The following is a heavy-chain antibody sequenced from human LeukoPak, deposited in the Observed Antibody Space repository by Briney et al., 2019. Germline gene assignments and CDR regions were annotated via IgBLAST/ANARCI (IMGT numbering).Heavy chain of an antibody. V-gene: IGHV4-34*01. Sequence: SETLSLTCTVSGGSISGYYWSWIRQPPGKGLEWIGEINHSGSTNYNPSLKSRVTISVDTSKNQFSLKLSSVTAADTAVYYCARVWELLGSLNAFDIWGQGTMVTVSS. CDR2: INHSGST. CDR1: GGSISGYY. CDR3: ARVWELLGSLNAFDI. D-gene: IGHD1-26*01. J-gene: IGHJ3*02.